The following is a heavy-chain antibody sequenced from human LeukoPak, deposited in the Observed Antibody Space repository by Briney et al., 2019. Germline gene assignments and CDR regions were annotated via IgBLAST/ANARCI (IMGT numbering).Heavy chain of an antibody. D-gene: IGHD5-24*01. CDR3: AKGGAATMRDGYNYYYYYMEV. Sequence: GGSLRLSCAASGITFSSHAMSWVRQAPGKGLEWVSLISGSGGHTYYGDSMKGRFTISRDNSTNRLYLQMNSLRPEDTAVYYCAKGGAATMRDGYNYYYYYMEVWGRGTTVTVSS. CDR2: ISGSGGHT. J-gene: IGHJ6*03. V-gene: IGHV3-23*01. CDR1: GITFSSHA.